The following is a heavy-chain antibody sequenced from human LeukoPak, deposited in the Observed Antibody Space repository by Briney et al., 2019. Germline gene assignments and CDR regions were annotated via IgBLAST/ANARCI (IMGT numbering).Heavy chain of an antibody. D-gene: IGHD3-22*01. Sequence: GESLRLSCAASGFTFSSYAMHWVRQAPGKGLEWVAVISYDGSNKYYADSVKGRFTISRDNSKNTLYLQMNSLRAEDTAVYYCARDGPTYYYDSSGYFDYWGQGTLVTVSS. CDR3: ARDGPTYYYDSSGYFDY. CDR1: GFTFSSYA. J-gene: IGHJ4*02. CDR2: ISYDGSNK. V-gene: IGHV3-30-3*01.